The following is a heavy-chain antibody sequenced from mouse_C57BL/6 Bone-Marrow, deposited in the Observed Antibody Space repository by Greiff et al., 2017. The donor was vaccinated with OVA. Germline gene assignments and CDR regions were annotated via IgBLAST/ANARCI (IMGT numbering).Heavy chain of an antibody. CDR3: ATSRGISYGTPFAY. V-gene: IGHV1-64*01. D-gene: IGHD2-1*01. Sequence: QVQLKQPGAELVKPGASVKLSCKTSGYTFTSYWMHWVKQRPGQGLEWIGMIHPNSGSTNYNEKFKSKATLTVDKSSSTAYMQLSSLTSEDSAVYYCATSRGISYGTPFAYWGQGTLVTVSA. J-gene: IGHJ3*01. CDR1: GYTFTSYW. CDR2: IHPNSGST.